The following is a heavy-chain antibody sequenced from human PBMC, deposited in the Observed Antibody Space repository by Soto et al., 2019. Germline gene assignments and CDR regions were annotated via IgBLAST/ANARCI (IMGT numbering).Heavy chain of an antibody. CDR3: ASSGYSYGYFRGSGGIYFQH. Sequence: QVQLVQSGAEVKKPGSSVKVSCKASGGTFSSYAISWVRQAPGQGLEWMGGIIPIFGTANYAQKFQGRVTITADESTSTAYMELSSLRSEDTAVYYCASSGYSYGYFRGSGGIYFQHWGQGTLVTVSS. D-gene: IGHD5-18*01. CDR1: GGTFSSYA. V-gene: IGHV1-69*01. CDR2: IIPIFGTA. J-gene: IGHJ1*01.